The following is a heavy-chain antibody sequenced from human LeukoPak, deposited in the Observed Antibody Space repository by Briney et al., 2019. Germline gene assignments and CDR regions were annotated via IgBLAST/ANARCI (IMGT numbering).Heavy chain of an antibody. CDR2: ISGSGGST. CDR1: GFTFSSYA. D-gene: IGHD4-17*01. V-gene: IGHV3-23*01. Sequence: PGGSLRLSCAASGFTFSSYAMSWVRQAPGKGLEWVSAISGSGGSTYYADSVKGRFTISRDNSKNTLYLQMNSLRAEDTAVYYCVAGRTIYGDYYMDVWGKGTTVTVSS. CDR3: VAGRTIYGDYYMDV. J-gene: IGHJ6*03.